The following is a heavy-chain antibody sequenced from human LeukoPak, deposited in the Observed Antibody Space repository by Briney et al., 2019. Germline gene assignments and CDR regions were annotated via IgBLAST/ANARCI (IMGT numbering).Heavy chain of an antibody. Sequence: PGGSLRLSCAASGFTFSSYGMHWVRQAPGKGLEWVAVISYDGSNKYYADSVKGRFTISRDNSKNTLYLQMNSLRVEDTAVYYCAKDIGYYGSGSPDYWGQGTLVTVSS. J-gene: IGHJ4*02. CDR1: GFTFSSYG. D-gene: IGHD3-10*01. CDR3: AKDIGYYGSGSPDY. CDR2: ISYDGSNK. V-gene: IGHV3-30*18.